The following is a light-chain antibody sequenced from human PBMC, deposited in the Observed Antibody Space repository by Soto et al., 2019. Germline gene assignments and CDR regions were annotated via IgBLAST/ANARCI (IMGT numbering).Light chain of an antibody. CDR1: QDISNY. Sequence: DLQMTQSPSSLSASVGDRVTITCQASQDISNYLNWYQQKPGKAPKLLIYDASNLETGVPSRFSGIGAGTDFTFTISSLQPEDIATYYCQQYDNLLTFGPGTKVDIK. V-gene: IGKV1-33*01. CDR3: QQYDNLLT. CDR2: DAS. J-gene: IGKJ3*01.